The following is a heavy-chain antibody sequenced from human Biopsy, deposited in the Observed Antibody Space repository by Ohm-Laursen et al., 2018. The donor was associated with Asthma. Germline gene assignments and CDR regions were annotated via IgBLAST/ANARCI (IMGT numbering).Heavy chain of an antibody. V-gene: IGHV1-46*01. J-gene: IGHJ4*02. CDR2: INPPTGDT. Sequence: SSVKVSCKVSGYTFTSYYIHWVRQAPGQGLEWVGIINPPTGDTSYAQKFLGRVTVTRDTSTSTVYMELSSLRSEDTAVYYCALSQFDYWGQGTLLTVSS. CDR1: GYTFTSYY. CDR3: ALSQFDY.